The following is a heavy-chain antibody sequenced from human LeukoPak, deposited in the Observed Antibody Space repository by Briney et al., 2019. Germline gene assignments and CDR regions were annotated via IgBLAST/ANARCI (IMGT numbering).Heavy chain of an antibody. D-gene: IGHD2-21*01. V-gene: IGHV3-11*01. J-gene: IGHJ6*02. CDR2: ISSSGSTI. CDR3: ARRFLYYYYGMDV. Sequence: GGSLRLSCAASGFTFSDYYMSWIRQAPGKGLEWVSYISSSGSTIYYADSVRGRFTISRDNAKNSLYLQMNSLRAEDTAVYYCARRFLYYYYGMDVWGQGTTVTVSS. CDR1: GFTFSDYY.